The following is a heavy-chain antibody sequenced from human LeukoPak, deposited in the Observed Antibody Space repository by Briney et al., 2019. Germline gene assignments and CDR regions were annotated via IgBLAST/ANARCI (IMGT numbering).Heavy chain of an antibody. CDR3: ARWVWGTTSPYYFDY. V-gene: IGHV1-18*01. D-gene: IGHD3-16*01. Sequence: ASVKVSCKASEYTFTSSGISWVRQAPGQGLEWMGWISAYNGNTNYAQKLQGRVTMTTDTSTSTAYMELRSLRSDDTAVYYCARWVWGTTSPYYFDYWGQGTLVTVSS. CDR1: EYTFTSSG. J-gene: IGHJ4*02. CDR2: ISAYNGNT.